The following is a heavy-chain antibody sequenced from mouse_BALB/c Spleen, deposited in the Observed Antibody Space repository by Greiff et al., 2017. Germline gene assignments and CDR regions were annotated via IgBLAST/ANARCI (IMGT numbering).Heavy chain of an antibody. Sequence: VKLVESGPGLVAPSQSLSITCTVSGFSLTSYGVHWVRQPPGKGLEWLGVIWAGGSTNYNSALMSRLSISKDNSKSQVFLKMNSLQTDDTAMYYCARVLIYYDYDVDAMDYWGQGTSVTVSS. CDR2: IWAGGST. V-gene: IGHV2-9*02. CDR1: GFSLTSYG. D-gene: IGHD2-4*01. CDR3: ARVLIYYDYDVDAMDY. J-gene: IGHJ4*01.